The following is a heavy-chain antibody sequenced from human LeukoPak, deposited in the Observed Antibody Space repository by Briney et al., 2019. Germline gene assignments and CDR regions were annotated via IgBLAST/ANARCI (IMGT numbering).Heavy chain of an antibody. Sequence: GGSLRLSCAASGFTFSSYSMNWARQAPGKGLEWVSSISSSSSYIYYADSVKGRFTISRDNAKNSLYLQMNSLRAEDTAVYYCAASRVGWFDPWGQGTLVTVSS. J-gene: IGHJ5*02. CDR2: ISSSSSYI. CDR3: AASRVGWFDP. V-gene: IGHV3-21*01. CDR1: GFTFSSYS.